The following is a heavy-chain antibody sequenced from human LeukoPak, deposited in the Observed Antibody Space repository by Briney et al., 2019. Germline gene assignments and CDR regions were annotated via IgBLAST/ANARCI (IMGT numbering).Heavy chain of an antibody. D-gene: IGHD2-15*01. CDR2: IYNSGST. CDR3: ARWAVVTANYFDY. V-gene: IGHV4-39*07. J-gene: IGHJ4*02. CDR1: GGSIRTSNYY. Sequence: SETLSLTCTVSGGSIRTSNYYWGWIRQPPGKGLEWIGNIYNSGSTYYNPSLKSRVTISVDTSKNQFSLKLSSVTAADTAVYYCARWAVVTANYFDYWGQGTLVTVSS.